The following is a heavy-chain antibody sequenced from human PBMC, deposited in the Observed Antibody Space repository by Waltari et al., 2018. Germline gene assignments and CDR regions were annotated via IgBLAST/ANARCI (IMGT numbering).Heavy chain of an antibody. J-gene: IGHJ6*03. CDR2: ISPNRGDT. D-gene: IGHD3-3*01. CDR1: GYTFTGYY. Sequence: QVQLVQSGAEVKKPGASVKVSCKASGYTFTGYYIHWVRQAPGQGLEWMGWISPNRGDTNYAKKFQGRVTMTRETSTTTAYMELSRLTSDDTAVFYCARGDFRLSYYYMDVWGKGTTVTVSS. V-gene: IGHV1-2*02. CDR3: ARGDFRLSYYYMDV.